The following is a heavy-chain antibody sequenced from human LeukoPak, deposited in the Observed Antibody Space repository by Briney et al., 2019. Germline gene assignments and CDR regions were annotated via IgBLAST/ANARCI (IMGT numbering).Heavy chain of an antibody. CDR1: GGSISSGDYY. Sequence: SETLSLTCTVSGGSISSGDYYWSWIRQPPGKCLEWIGYIYYSGSTYYNPSLKSRVTISVDTSKNQFSLKLSSVTAADTAVYYCARVGLGYGYFDYWGQGTLVTVSS. V-gene: IGHV4-30-4*08. D-gene: IGHD5-18*01. CDR3: ARVGLGYGYFDY. CDR2: IYYSGST. J-gene: IGHJ4*02.